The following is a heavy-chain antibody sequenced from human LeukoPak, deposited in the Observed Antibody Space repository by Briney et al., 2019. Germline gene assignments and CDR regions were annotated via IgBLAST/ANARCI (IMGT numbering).Heavy chain of an antibody. Sequence: SETLSLTCTVSGGSISSHYWSWIRQPPGKGLEWIGYIYYSGSTNYNPSLKSRVTISVDTSKNQFSLKLSSVTAADTAVYYCARRDCNSFKCFSFDYWGQGILVTVSS. V-gene: IGHV4-59*11. CDR1: GGSISSHY. CDR2: IYYSGST. CDR3: ARRDCNSFKCFSFDY. D-gene: IGHD2/OR15-2a*01. J-gene: IGHJ4*02.